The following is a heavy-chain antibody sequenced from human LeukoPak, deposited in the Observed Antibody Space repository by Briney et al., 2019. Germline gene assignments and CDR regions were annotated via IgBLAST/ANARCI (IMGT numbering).Heavy chain of an antibody. CDR2: INLKSGGT. CDR3: ARVFAMGYDSSGIDY. J-gene: IGHJ4*02. Sequence: ASVKVSCKASGYTFIGYYIHWVRHDPGQRGEWRGGINLKSGGTNYAPNFQGRVTMSKDTSTSTAHMDLSSVTADDPAVYYGARVFAMGYDSSGIDYWGQGTLVTAS. CDR1: GYTFIGYY. V-gene: IGHV1-2*02. D-gene: IGHD3-22*01.